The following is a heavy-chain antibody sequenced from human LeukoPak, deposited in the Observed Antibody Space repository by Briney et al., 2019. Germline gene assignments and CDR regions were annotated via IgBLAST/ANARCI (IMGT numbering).Heavy chain of an antibody. Sequence: ASVTVSCKASGYTFTVYSINWLRQAPGQGPEWMGWITTSTGKPTYAQGFTGRFVFSLDTSVSTTYLHINSLKAEDTAVYYCARDASMINFDYWGQGSLVTVSS. CDR3: ARDASMINFDY. D-gene: IGHD3-16*01. CDR1: GYTFTVYS. CDR2: ITTSTGKP. V-gene: IGHV7-4-1*02. J-gene: IGHJ4*02.